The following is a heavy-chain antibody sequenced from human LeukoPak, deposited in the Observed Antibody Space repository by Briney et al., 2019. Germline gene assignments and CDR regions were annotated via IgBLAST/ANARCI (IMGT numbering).Heavy chain of an antibody. Sequence: SETLSLTCAVYGGSFSDYYWCWIRQPPGKGLEWIGEINHSGSTNYNPSLESRVTISVDTSKNQLSLKLTSVTAADTAMYYCARGLGGGNSIYFDYWGQGTLVTVSS. CDR3: ARGLGGGNSIYFDY. CDR2: INHSGST. D-gene: IGHD4-23*01. V-gene: IGHV4-34*01. J-gene: IGHJ4*02. CDR1: GGSFSDYY.